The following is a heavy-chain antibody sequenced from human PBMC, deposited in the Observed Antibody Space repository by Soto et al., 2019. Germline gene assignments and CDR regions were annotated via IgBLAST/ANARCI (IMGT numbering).Heavy chain of an antibody. Sequence: KSSETLSLTCAVYGGSFSGYYWSWIRQPPGKGLEWIGEINHSGSTNYNPSLKSRVTISVDTSKNQFSLKLSSVAAADTAVYYCARVGYCSGGSCSPHYGMDVWGQGTTVTVSS. J-gene: IGHJ6*02. CDR2: INHSGST. D-gene: IGHD2-15*01. V-gene: IGHV4-34*01. CDR1: GGSFSGYY. CDR3: ARVGYCSGGSCSPHYGMDV.